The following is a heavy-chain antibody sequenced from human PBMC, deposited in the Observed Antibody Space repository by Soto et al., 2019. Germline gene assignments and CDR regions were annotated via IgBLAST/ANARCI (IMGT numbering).Heavy chain of an antibody. CDR1: GFTFSSYG. Sequence: QVQLVESGGGVVQPGRSLRLSCAASGFTFSSYGMHWVRQAPGKGLEWVAVISYDGSNKYYADSVKGRFTISRDNYKNTLYLQMNSLRAEDTAVYYCAKPRFIVVAATGPFDSWGQGTLVTVSS. CDR3: AKPRFIVVAATGPFDS. J-gene: IGHJ4*02. CDR2: ISYDGSNK. V-gene: IGHV3-30*18. D-gene: IGHD2-15*01.